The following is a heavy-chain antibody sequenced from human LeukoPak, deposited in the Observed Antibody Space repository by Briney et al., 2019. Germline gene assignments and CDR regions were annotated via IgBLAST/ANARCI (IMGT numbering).Heavy chain of an antibody. V-gene: IGHV3-21*01. CDR1: GFTFSSYS. CDR2: ISSSSSYI. D-gene: IGHD3-10*01. J-gene: IGHJ6*03. CDR3: ARMVRGVKYYYYYYMDV. Sequence: GGSLRLSCAASGFTFSSYSMNWVRQAPGKGLEWVSSISSSSSYIYYADSVKGRFTISRDNAKNSLYLQMNSLRAEDTAVYYCARMVRGVKYYYYYYMDVWGKGTTVTISS.